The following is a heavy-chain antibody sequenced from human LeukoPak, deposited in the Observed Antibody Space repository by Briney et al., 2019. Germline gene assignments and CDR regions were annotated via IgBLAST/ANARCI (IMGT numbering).Heavy chain of an antibody. J-gene: IGHJ6*03. Sequence: SETLSLTCAVYGGSFSGYYWSWIRQPPGKGLEWIGEINHSGSTNYNPSLKSRVTISVDTSKNQFSLKLSSVTAADTAVYYCARRVDSSGYYYWYYYYYMDVWGKGTTVTISS. CDR2: INHSGST. D-gene: IGHD3-22*01. CDR3: ARRVDSSGYYYWYYYYYMDV. CDR1: GGSFSGYY. V-gene: IGHV4-34*01.